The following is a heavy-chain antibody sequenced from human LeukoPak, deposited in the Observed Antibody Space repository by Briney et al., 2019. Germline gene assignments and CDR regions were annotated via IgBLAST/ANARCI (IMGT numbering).Heavy chain of an antibody. CDR2: INHSGST. CDR3: ARLGVWGSYRSDY. D-gene: IGHD3-16*02. V-gene: IGHV4-34*01. Sequence: PSETLSLTCAVYGGSFSGYYWSWIRQPPGKGLEWIGEINHSGSTNYNPSLKSRVTISVDTSKNQFSLNLSSVTAADTAVYYCARLGVWGSYRSDYWGQGTLVTVSS. J-gene: IGHJ4*02. CDR1: GGSFSGYY.